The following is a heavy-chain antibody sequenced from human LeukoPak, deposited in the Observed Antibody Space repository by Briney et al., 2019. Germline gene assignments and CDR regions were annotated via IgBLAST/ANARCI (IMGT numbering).Heavy chain of an antibody. CDR3: ARDQRCSGGSCYNWFDP. D-gene: IGHD2-15*01. CDR2: ISSSSSYI. Sequence: GGSLRLSCAASGFTFSSYSMNWVRPAPGKGLEWVSSISSSSSYIYYADSVKGRFTISRDNAKNSLYLQMNSLRAEDTAVYYCARDQRCSGGSCYNWFDPWGQGTLVTVSS. J-gene: IGHJ5*02. CDR1: GFTFSSYS. V-gene: IGHV3-21*01.